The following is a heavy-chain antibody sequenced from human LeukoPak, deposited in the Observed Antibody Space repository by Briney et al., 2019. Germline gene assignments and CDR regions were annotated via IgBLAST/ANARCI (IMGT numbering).Heavy chain of an antibody. V-gene: IGHV3-23*01. D-gene: IGHD2-2*01. J-gene: IGHJ4*02. CDR2: ISGSGGST. CDR1: GFTFSSHA. CDR3: AKDRGDIVVVPAAIFDY. Sequence: GGSLRLSCAASGFTFSSHAMSWVRQAPGKGLEWVSAISGSGGSTYYADSVKGRFTISRDNSKNTLYLQMNSLRAEDTAVYYCAKDRGDIVVVPAAIFDYWGQGTLVTVSS.